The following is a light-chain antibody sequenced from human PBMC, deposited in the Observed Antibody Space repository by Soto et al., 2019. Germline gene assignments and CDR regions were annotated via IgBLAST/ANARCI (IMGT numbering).Light chain of an antibody. CDR1: QSISSW. CDR3: QPFNSFSLT. Sequence: DIQMTQSPSTLSASVGDRVTITCRAGQSISSWLAWYQQKPGKAPKLLIYKASSLESGVPSRFSGSGSGTKFPLPILFLLPVDFATFYSQPFNSFSLTFAGGPRVDTK. V-gene: IGKV1-5*03. CDR2: KAS. J-gene: IGKJ4*01.